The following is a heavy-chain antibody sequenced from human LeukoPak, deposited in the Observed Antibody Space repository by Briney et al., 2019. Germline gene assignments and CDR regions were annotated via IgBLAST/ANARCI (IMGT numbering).Heavy chain of an antibody. J-gene: IGHJ4*02. D-gene: IGHD3-16*01. Sequence: PSETLSLTCTVSDYSISSTYYWGWIRQPPGKGLEWIGSIYYSGSTYYNPSLKSRVTISVDTSKNQFSLKLSSVTAADTAVYYCARIMITFGGVNTVDYWGQGTLVTVSS. CDR2: IYYSGST. CDR3: ARIMITFGGVNTVDY. V-gene: IGHV4-38-2*02. CDR1: DYSISSTYY.